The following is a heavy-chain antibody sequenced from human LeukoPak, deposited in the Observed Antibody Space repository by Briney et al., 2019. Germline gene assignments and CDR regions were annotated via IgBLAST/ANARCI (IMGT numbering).Heavy chain of an antibody. CDR2: IKEGGSET. J-gene: IGHJ4*02. CDR1: GFTFSNYW. V-gene: IGHV3-7*03. D-gene: IGHD3-10*02. Sequence: GSLRLSCAASGFTFSNYWMSWVRQAPGKGPEWMGNIKEGGSETYYVDSVKGRFTISRDNAQNSLYLHMHSLRVEDTAVYYCARDPYVSNFDYWGQGTLVTVSS. CDR3: ARDPYVSNFDY.